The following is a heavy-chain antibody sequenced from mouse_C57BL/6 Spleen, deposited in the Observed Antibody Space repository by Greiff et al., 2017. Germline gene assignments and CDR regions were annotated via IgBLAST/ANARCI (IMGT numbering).Heavy chain of an antibody. CDR3: ASSTVVARGFAY. CDR1: GFNIKNTY. CDR2: FAPANGNP. Sequence: EVQLQQSVAELVRPGASVKLSCTASGFNIKNTYMHWVKQRPEQGLEWIGRFAPANGNPKYAPKFQGKSTITADTSSNTAYLQLSSLTSEDTAIYYCASSTVVARGFAYWGQGTLVTVSA. V-gene: IGHV14-3*01. J-gene: IGHJ3*01. D-gene: IGHD1-1*01.